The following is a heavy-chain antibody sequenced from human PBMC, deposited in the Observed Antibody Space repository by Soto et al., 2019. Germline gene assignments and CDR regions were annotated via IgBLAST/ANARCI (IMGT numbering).Heavy chain of an antibody. D-gene: IGHD5-18*01. CDR3: AGGYGYYSAEYLEN. CDR1: GGSISSRDW. J-gene: IGHJ1*01. V-gene: IGHV4-4*02. Sequence: QVQLQESGPGLVKPSGTLSLTCAVSGGSISSRDWWIWVRQPPGKGLEWIGEIFHVGNTNYNPSLKSRITIXXXXXRTXXPXXLXXXXXXXXXVYYCAGGYGYYSAEYLENWGQGTLVSVSS. CDR2: IFHVGNT.